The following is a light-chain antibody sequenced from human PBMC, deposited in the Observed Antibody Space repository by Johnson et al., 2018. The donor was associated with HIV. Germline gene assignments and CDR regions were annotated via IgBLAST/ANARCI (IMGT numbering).Light chain of an antibody. CDR2: DNN. J-gene: IGLJ1*01. CDR1: SSNIGNNY. V-gene: IGLV1-51*01. CDR3: GTWDSSLSAVV. Sequence: QSVLTQPPSVSAAPGQKVTISCSGSSSNIGNNYVSWYQQLPGTAPKLLIYDNNKRPSGIPDRFSGSKSGTSATLGIPGLPTGAEDAFSCGTWDSSLSAVVFGTGTKVTVL.